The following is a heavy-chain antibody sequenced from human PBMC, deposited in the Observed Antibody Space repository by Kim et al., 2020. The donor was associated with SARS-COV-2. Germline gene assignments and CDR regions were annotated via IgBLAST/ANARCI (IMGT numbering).Heavy chain of an antibody. D-gene: IGHD3-3*01. CDR3: ARGTGRRFLEWLLYDGDGRDYYYYGMDV. CDR2: MNPNSGNT. CDR1: GYTFTSYD. J-gene: IGHJ6*02. V-gene: IGHV1-8*01. Sequence: ASVKVSCKASGYTFTSYDINWVRQATGQGLEWMGWMNPNSGNTGYAQKFQGRVTMTRNTSISTAYMELSSLRSEDTAVYYCARGTGRRFLEWLLYDGDGRDYYYYGMDVWGQGTTVTVSS.